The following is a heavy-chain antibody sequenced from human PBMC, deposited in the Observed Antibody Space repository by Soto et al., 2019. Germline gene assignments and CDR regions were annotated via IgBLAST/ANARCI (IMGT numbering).Heavy chain of an antibody. CDR3: ARRRVGSYLPWEAFDI. V-gene: IGHV1-69*06. Sequence: QVQLVQSGAEVKKPGSSVKVSCKASGGTFSSYAISWVRQAPGQGLEWMGGIIPIFGTANYAQKFQGRVTITADKSTSTVYMEQRSQRSEATAVDYSARRRVGSYLPWEAFDIWGQGTMVTVSS. J-gene: IGHJ3*02. CDR1: GGTFSSYA. CDR2: IIPIFGTA. D-gene: IGHD1-26*01.